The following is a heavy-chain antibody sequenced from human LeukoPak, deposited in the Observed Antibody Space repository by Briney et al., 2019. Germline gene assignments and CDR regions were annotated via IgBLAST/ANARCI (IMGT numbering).Heavy chain of an antibody. CDR3: ATTTYSGSYYPHDAFDI. D-gene: IGHD1-26*01. CDR2: IYPGDSDT. J-gene: IGHJ3*02. Sequence: GESLKISCKGSGYSFTSYWIGWVRQMPGKGLVWMGIIYPGDSDTRYSPSFQGRVTISADKSISTAYLQWSSLKASDTAMYYCATTTYSGSYYPHDAFDIWGQGTMVTVSS. V-gene: IGHV5-51*01. CDR1: GYSFTSYW.